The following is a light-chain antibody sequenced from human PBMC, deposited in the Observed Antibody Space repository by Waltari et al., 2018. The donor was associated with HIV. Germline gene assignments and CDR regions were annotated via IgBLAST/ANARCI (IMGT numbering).Light chain of an antibody. CDR3: PQRSDWPPT. CDR1: QSVGSY. CDR2: DAS. J-gene: IGKJ1*01. V-gene: IGKV3-11*01. Sequence: EIVLTQSPATLSLSPGDIATLSCRASQSVGSYLGWYQQKPGQAPRLLIYDASNRATVIPARFSGSGSGTDFTLSISSLEPEDFAVYYCPQRSDWPPTFGQGTKVEIK.